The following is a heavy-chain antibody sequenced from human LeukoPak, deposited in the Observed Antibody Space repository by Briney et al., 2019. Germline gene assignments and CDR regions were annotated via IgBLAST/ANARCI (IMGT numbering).Heavy chain of an antibody. CDR1: GFTFSSYS. CDR2: ISSSSSYI. CDR3: ARDWTRIQAHNDY. J-gene: IGHJ4*02. D-gene: IGHD5-18*01. Sequence: GGSLRLSCAASGFTFSSYSMNWVRQAPGKGLEWVSSISSSSSYIYYADSVKGRFTISRDNAKNSLYLQMNSLRAEDTAVYYCARDWTRIQAHNDYWGQGTLVTVSS. V-gene: IGHV3-21*01.